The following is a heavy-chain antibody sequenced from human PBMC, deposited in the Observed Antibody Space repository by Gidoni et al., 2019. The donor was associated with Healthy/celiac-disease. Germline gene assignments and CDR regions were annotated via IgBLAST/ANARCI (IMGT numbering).Heavy chain of an antibody. D-gene: IGHD3-16*01. V-gene: IGHV3-11*06. CDR2: ISSSSSYT. Sequence: QVQLVESGGCLVKPGGSLRLSCAASGFTFSDYYMSWIRQAPGKGLGWVSYISSSSSYTNYADAVKGRFTISRDNAKNSLYLQMNSLRAEDTAVYYCARGGGFGVDFDPWGQGTLVTVSS. CDR1: GFTFSDYY. J-gene: IGHJ5*02. CDR3: ARGGGFGVDFDP.